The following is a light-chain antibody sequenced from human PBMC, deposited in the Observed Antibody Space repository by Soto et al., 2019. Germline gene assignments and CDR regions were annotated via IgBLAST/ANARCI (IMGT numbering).Light chain of an antibody. CDR2: DAF. J-gene: IGKJ1*01. CDR3: HQRQSWPRT. V-gene: IGKV3-11*01. Sequence: EVVLTQSPATLSLSPGERATLSCRASQSVGSSLAWYQQRPGQAPRLLIYDAFIRATGIPARFSGSGSGTEFTLTISSLQSEDFAVYYCHQRQSWPRTFGQGTKVDIK. CDR1: QSVGSS.